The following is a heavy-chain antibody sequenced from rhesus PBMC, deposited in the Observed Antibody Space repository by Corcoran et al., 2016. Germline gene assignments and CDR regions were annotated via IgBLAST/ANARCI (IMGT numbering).Heavy chain of an antibody. D-gene: IGHD3-3*01. V-gene: IGHV4-165*02. CDR2: VCGSKRTT. CDR3: ARNFWSGYYNSLDV. CDR1: GGSISGYY. J-gene: IGHJ5-2*02. Sequence: QVQLQESGPGLVKPSETLSITCAVSGGSISGYYWNWIRQPPGKGLEWIGYVCGSKRTTYYNPSLKSRVTISTDTSKNQFSLKLSSVTAADTAVYYCARNFWSGYYNSLDVWGRGVLVTVSS.